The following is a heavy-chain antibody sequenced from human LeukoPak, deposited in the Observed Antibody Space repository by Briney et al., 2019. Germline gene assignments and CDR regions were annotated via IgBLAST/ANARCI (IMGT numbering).Heavy chain of an antibody. V-gene: IGHV1-8*01. J-gene: IGHJ4*02. CDR1: GYTFTSHD. CDR2: MNPDSGNT. CDR3: ARGYSPTIRTTGNDY. Sequence: GASVKVSCRASGYTFTSHDINWVRPPTAQGLEWLGWMNPDSGNTGFAQKFQGRVTVGRDTSINTAYMELHSLTSEDTAVYYCARGYSPTIRTTGNDYWGQGTLVTVSS. D-gene: IGHD1-1*01.